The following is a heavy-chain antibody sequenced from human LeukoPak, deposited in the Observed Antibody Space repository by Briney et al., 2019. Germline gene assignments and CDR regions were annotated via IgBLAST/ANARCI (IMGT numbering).Heavy chain of an antibody. J-gene: IGHJ6*02. CDR3: ARDKRGTYYYYYYGMDV. CDR1: GYTLTELS. CDR2: FDPEDGET. D-gene: IGHD1-1*01. V-gene: IGHV1-24*01. Sequence: ASVKVSCKVSGYTLTELSMHWVRQAPGKGLEWMGGFDPEDGETIYAQKFQGRVTMTEDTSTDTAYMELRSLRSDDTAVYYCARDKRGTYYYYYYGMDVWGQGTTVTVSS.